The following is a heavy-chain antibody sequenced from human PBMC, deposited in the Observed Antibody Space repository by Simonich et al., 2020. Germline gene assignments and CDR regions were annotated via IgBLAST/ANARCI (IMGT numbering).Heavy chain of an antibody. CDR1: GFTFSSYS. CDR3: ARWIAVAGTGAYGMDV. J-gene: IGHJ6*02. V-gene: IGHV3-21*01. D-gene: IGHD6-19*01. Sequence: EVQLVESGGGLVKPGGSLRLSCAASGFTFSSYSMNWVRQAPGKGLEWVSSISSSSSYIYYADSVKGRFNISRDNAKNSLYLQMNSLRAEDKAVDDCARWIAVAGTGAYGMDVWGQGTTVTVSS. CDR2: ISSSSSYI.